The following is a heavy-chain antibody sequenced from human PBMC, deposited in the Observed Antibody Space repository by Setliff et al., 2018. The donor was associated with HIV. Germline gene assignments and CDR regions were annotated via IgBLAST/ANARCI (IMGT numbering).Heavy chain of an antibody. CDR3: ATPISITSGSAFDY. V-gene: IGHV5-51*01. D-gene: IGHD2-2*01. CDR1: GYTFTNYW. Sequence: PGESLKISCKGSGYTFTNYWIGWVRQMPGKGLEWMGIIYPGDSNTKYSPSFQGQVTLSVDKSISTAYLQWSSLKASDTAMYYCATPISITSGSAFDYWGQGT. J-gene: IGHJ4*02. CDR2: IYPGDSNT.